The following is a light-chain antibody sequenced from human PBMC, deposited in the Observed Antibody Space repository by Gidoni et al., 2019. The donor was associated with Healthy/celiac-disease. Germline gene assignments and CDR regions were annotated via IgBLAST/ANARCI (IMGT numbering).Light chain of an antibody. CDR2: EVS. Sequence: QSALTQPPSASGSPGQSVTISCTGTSSDVGGYTYVSWYQQHPGKAPKRMIYEVSKRPSGVPDRFSGSKSGNTASLTVSGLQAEDEADYYCSSYAGSNKKVVFGGGTKLTVL. CDR3: SSYAGSNKKVV. CDR1: SSDVGGYTY. V-gene: IGLV2-8*01. J-gene: IGLJ2*01.